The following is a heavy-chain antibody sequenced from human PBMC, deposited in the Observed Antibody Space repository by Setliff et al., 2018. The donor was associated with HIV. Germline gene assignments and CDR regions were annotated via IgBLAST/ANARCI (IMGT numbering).Heavy chain of an antibody. V-gene: IGHV4-4*02. CDR3: ARGLTYYDVWSGYYGSQGQFFDY. Sequence: PSETLSLTCTVSGGSISSNNWWSWVRQPPGKGLESIGSVHKSGNSYYKPSLKSRVTISVDTSKNQFSLKLSSVTAADTAVYYCARGLTYYDVWSGYYGSQGQFFDYWGQGTLVTVSS. J-gene: IGHJ4*02. CDR2: VHKSGNS. D-gene: IGHD3-3*01. CDR1: GGSISSNNW.